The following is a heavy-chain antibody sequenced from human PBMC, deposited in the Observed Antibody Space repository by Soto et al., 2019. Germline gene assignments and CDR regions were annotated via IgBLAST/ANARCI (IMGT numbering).Heavy chain of an antibody. Sequence: SETLSLTCTVSGGSISSGGYSWSWIRQPPGKGLEWIGYIYYSGSTYYNPSLKSRVTISVDTSKNQFSLKLSSVTAADTAVYDVAIYGGNSVYFDDWGQATMVTVSS. CDR2: IYYSGST. CDR1: GGSISSGGYS. J-gene: IGHJ4*02. CDR3: AIYGGNSVYFDD. V-gene: IGHV4-30-2*05. D-gene: IGHD4-17*01.